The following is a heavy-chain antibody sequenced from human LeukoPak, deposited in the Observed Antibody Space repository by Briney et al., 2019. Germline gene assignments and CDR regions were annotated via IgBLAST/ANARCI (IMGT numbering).Heavy chain of an antibody. D-gene: IGHD2-15*01. V-gene: IGHV3-43*01. Sequence: YAESVKGRFTISRDNTKKTLYLQMRSLRPEDTAFYYCAKGGHYCTATSCFSSWLDPCGQGTLVTVSS. J-gene: IGHJ5*01. CDR3: AKGGHYCTATSCFSSWLDP.